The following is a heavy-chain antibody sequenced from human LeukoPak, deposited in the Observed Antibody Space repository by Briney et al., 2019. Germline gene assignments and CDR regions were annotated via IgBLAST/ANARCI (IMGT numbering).Heavy chain of an antibody. CDR2: IYYSGST. Sequence: SETLSLTCTVSGGSISSYYWSWIRQPPGKGLEWIGYIYYSGSTNYNPSLKSRVTISVDTSKNQFSLKLSSVTAADTAVYYCARGIVVVTASHAFDIWGQGTMVTVSS. CDR3: ARGIVVVTASHAFDI. CDR1: GGSISSYY. J-gene: IGHJ3*02. D-gene: IGHD2-21*02. V-gene: IGHV4-59*01.